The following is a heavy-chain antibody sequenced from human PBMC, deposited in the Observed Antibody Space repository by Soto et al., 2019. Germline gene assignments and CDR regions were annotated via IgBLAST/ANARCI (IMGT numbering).Heavy chain of an antibody. CDR3: ARPIAVAGTVRGYFDY. D-gene: IGHD6-19*01. V-gene: IGHV3-74*01. J-gene: IGHJ4*02. Sequence: GGSLRLSCAASGFTFSSYWMHWVRQAPGKGLVWVSRINSDGSSTSYADSVKGRFTISRDNAKNTLYLQMNSLRAEDTAVYYCARPIAVAGTVRGYFDYWGQGTLVTVSS. CDR1: GFTFSSYW. CDR2: INSDGSST.